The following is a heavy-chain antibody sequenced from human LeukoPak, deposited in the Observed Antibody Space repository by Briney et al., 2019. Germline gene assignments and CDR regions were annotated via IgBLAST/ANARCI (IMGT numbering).Heavy chain of an antibody. D-gene: IGHD6-13*01. Sequence: GGSLRLSCAASGFTFSSYSMNWVRQAPGKGLEWVANIKQDGSEKYYVDSVKGRFTISRDNAKNSLYLQMNSLRAEDTAVYYCAREYSGSYYYYGMDVWGQGTTVTVSS. J-gene: IGHJ6*02. V-gene: IGHV3-7*01. CDR1: GFTFSSYS. CDR2: IKQDGSEK. CDR3: AREYSGSYYYYGMDV.